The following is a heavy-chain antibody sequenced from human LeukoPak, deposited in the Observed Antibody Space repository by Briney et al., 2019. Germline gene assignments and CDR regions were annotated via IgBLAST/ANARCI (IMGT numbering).Heavy chain of an antibody. Sequence: GGSLRLSCAASGFTVSSNYMSWVRQAPGKGLEWVSVIYSGGSTYYADSVKGRFTISRDNSKNTLYLQMNSLRAEDTAVYYCARVLSTITAGRATSDYWGQGTLVTVSS. CDR3: ARVLSTITAGRATSDY. CDR2: IYSGGST. J-gene: IGHJ4*02. D-gene: IGHD4-11*01. CDR1: GFTVSSNY. V-gene: IGHV3-53*01.